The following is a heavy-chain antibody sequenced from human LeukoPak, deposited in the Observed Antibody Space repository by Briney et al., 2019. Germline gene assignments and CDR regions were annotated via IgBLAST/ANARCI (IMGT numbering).Heavy chain of an antibody. Sequence: SETLSLTCAVYGGSFSGYYWSWIRQPPGKGLEWIGTIYYSGSTYYNPSLKSRVTISVDTSKNQFSLKVSSVTAADTAVYYCARLGPDYYGSGSYRYFDYWGQGTLVTVSS. CDR3: ARLGPDYYGSGSYRYFDY. J-gene: IGHJ4*02. V-gene: IGHV4-34*01. D-gene: IGHD3-10*01. CDR1: GGSFSGYY. CDR2: IYYSGST.